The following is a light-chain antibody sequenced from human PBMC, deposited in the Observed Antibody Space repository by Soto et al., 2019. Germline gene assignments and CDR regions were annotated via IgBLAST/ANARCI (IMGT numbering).Light chain of an antibody. CDR2: GAS. Sequence: EIVLTQSPATLSVSPGEIATLSCRASQSINSKLAWYQQKPGQAPRLLIYGASIRATGIPARFSGSGSGTEFTLTISSLQSEDLAVYYCQEYNHWHPITFGGGTKVDIK. CDR1: QSINSK. V-gene: IGKV3-15*01. J-gene: IGKJ4*01. CDR3: QEYNHWHPIT.